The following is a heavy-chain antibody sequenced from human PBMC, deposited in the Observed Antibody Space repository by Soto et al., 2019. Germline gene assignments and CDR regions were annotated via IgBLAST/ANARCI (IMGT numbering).Heavy chain of an antibody. D-gene: IGHD6-13*01. CDR2: TYYTGIT. V-gene: IGHV4-31*03. J-gene: IGHJ5*02. CDR3: ARGGSTRYADNWLEP. CDR1: VGSITSGGYY. Sequence: SETLSLTCKFSVGSITSGGYYCSWIRQHPVKGLEWIGYTYYTGITYYNPSLKGRVTISLDTYGSHFSLSLTSVTAADTAIYYCARGGSTRYADNWLEPWGPGTLVSLSS.